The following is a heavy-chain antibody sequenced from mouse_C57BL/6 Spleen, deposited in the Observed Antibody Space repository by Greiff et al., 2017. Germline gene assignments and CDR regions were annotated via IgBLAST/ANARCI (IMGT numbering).Heavy chain of an antibody. J-gene: IGHJ2*01. D-gene: IGHD2-5*01. CDR3: ARAYYSNLGYFDY. CDR2: ISDGGSYT. Sequence: EVKLVESGGGLVKPGGSLKLSCAASGFTFSSYAMSWVRQTPEKRLEWVATISDGGSYTYYPDNVKGRFTISRDNAKNNLYLQMSHLKSEDTAMYYCARAYYSNLGYFDYWGQGTTLTVSS. CDR1: GFTFSSYA. V-gene: IGHV5-4*03.